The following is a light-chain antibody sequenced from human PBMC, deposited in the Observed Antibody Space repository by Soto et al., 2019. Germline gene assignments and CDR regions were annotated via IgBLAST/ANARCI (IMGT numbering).Light chain of an antibody. CDR3: QQYKNWLIT. CDR2: AAS. J-gene: IGKJ4*01. CDR1: QSVSSN. Sequence: EIVMTLSPATLSLSPGERVTRSCRASQSVSSNLAWYQQKPGQSPRLLIYAASTGATDLPARFSGSGSGTEFTLTISSMQSEDFAVYYCQQYKNWLITFGGGTKVDIK. V-gene: IGKV3-15*01.